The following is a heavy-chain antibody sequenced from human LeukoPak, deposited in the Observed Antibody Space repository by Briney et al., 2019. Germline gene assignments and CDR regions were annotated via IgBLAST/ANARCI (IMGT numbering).Heavy chain of an antibody. V-gene: IGHV3-23*01. J-gene: IGHJ4*02. Sequence: GGSLRLSCAASGFTFSTCAMSWVRQAPGKGLEWVSAISGSGYTTYYTDSVKGRFTISRDNSKNTLYLQMNSLRAEDTAVYYCAKSSGYCSSPNCYPDYWGQGTLVTVYS. CDR3: AKSSGYCSSPNCYPDY. CDR1: GFTFSTCA. CDR2: ISGSGYTT. D-gene: IGHD2-2*01.